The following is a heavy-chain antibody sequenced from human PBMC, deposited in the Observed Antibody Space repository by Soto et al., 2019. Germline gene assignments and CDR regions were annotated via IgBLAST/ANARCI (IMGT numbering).Heavy chain of an antibody. D-gene: IGHD6-19*01. V-gene: IGHV1-18*01. J-gene: IGHJ4*02. CDR2: ISAYNGNT. CDR3: ARDFDVVAVAGRPVDY. Sequence: GASVKVSCKASGYTFTSYGISWVRQAPGQGLEWMGWISAYNGNTNYAQKLQGRVTMTTDTSTSTAYMELRSLRSDDTAVYYCARDFDVVAVAGRPVDYWGQGTLVTVSS. CDR1: GYTFTSYG.